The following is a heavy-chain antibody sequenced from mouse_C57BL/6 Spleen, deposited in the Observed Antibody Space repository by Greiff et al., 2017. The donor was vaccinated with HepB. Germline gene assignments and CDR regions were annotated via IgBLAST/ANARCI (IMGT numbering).Heavy chain of an antibody. CDR2: IWSGGST. D-gene: IGHD2-10*02. Sequence: VQLVESGPGLVQPSQSLSITCTVSGSSLTSYGVHWVRQSPGKGLEWLGVIWSGGSTDYNAAFISRLSISKDNSKSQVFFKMNSLQADDTAIYYCARMYGNYEGGYYAMDYWGQGTSVTVSS. J-gene: IGHJ4*01. CDR1: GSSLTSYG. V-gene: IGHV2-2*01. CDR3: ARMYGNYEGGYYAMDY.